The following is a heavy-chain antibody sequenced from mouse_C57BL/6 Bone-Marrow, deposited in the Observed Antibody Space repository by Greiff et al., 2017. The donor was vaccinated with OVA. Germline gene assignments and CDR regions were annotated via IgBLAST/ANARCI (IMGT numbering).Heavy chain of an antibody. Sequence: VQLQQPGAELVMPGASVKLSCKASGYTFTSYWMHWVKQRPGQGLEWIGEIDPSDSYPNYNQQFKGKSTLTVAKSSSTAYMQLSSLTSEDAAVDYGGRESANWDWDFDVWGTGTTGTVSS. CDR3: GRESANWDWDFDV. V-gene: IGHV1-69*01. J-gene: IGHJ1*03. CDR2: IDPSDSYP. CDR1: GYTFTSYW. D-gene: IGHD4-1*01.